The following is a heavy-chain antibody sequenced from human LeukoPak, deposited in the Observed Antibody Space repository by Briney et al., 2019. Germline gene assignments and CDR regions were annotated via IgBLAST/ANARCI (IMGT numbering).Heavy chain of an antibody. J-gene: IGHJ4*02. CDR1: GFLYSRLW. V-gene: IGHV3-7*01. D-gene: IGHD3-3*01. CDR2: IRQAESKK. CDR3: ARDSWGGYPATLQWG. Sequence: GGPLTLPWGPSGFLYSRLWKSGLRDATGEAVEWVAKIRQAESKKYYVDSVKGRFTISRENAKKSLYLQMNSLRVKDTAVYYCARDSWGGYPATLQWGWGQGTLVTVYS.